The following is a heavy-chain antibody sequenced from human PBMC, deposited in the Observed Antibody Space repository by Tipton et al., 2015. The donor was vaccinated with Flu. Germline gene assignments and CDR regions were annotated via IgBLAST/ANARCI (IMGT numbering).Heavy chain of an antibody. CDR2: IYSSGST. J-gene: IGHJ4*02. CDR3: ARDSRIAAAGSEDY. CDR1: GDSISSYY. D-gene: IGHD6-13*01. Sequence: TLSLTCTVSGDSISSYYWSWIRQPAGKGLEWIGRIYSSGSTNYNPSLKSRVTMSVDTSKNQFSLKLNSVAAADTAVYYCARDSRIAAAGSEDYWGQGTLVTVSS. V-gene: IGHV4-4*07.